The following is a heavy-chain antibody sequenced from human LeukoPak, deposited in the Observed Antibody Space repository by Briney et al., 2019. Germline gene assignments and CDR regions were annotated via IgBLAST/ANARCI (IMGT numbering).Heavy chain of an antibody. CDR2: ISRRSRHV. Sequence: PGGSLRLSCAASGFTFSSYAMSWVRQAPGKGLEWVSSISRRSRHVYYAGSVKGRFTISRDDARNSLYLQMNSLRAEDMAVYFCVRDLLGSGSTTAYLYHWGQGTLVTVSS. CDR3: VRDLLGSGSTTAYLYH. D-gene: IGHD3-10*01. CDR1: GFTFSSYA. V-gene: IGHV3-21*01. J-gene: IGHJ1*01.